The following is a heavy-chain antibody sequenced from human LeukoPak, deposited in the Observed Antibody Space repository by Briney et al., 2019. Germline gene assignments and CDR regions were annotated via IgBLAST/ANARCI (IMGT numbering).Heavy chain of an antibody. Sequence: SETLSLTCTVSGGSISSGDYYWSWIRQPPGKGLEWIGYIYYSGSTYYNPSLKSRVTISVDPSKNQFSLKLSPVTAADTAVYYCARVRYSGYYYYYYYMDVWGKGTTVTVSS. CDR3: ARVRYSGYYYYYYYMDV. D-gene: IGHD5-12*01. V-gene: IGHV4-30-4*08. J-gene: IGHJ6*03. CDR1: GGSISSGDYY. CDR2: IYYSGST.